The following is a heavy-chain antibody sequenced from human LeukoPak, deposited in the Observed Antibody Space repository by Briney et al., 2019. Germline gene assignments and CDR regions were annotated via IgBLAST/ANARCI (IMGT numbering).Heavy chain of an antibody. CDR1: GFTFSSYG. Sequence: SGGSLRLSCAASGFTFSSYGMHWVRQAPGKGLEWVAVISYDGSNKYYADSVKGRFTISRDNSKNTLYLQMNSLRAEDTAVYYCAKELCSTVVTPLCWYFDLWGRGTLVTVSS. D-gene: IGHD4-23*01. V-gene: IGHV3-30*18. J-gene: IGHJ2*01. CDR3: AKELCSTVVTPLCWYFDL. CDR2: ISYDGSNK.